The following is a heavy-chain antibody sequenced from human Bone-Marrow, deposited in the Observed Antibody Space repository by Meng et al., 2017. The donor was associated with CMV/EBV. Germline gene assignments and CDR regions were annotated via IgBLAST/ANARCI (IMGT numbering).Heavy chain of an antibody. CDR1: GYSFTSYW. D-gene: IGHD3-3*01. J-gene: IGHJ4*02. CDR2: IYPGDSDT. V-gene: IGHV5-51*01. CDR3: ARQRRFGVVTTLPFDY. Sequence: GESLKISCKGSGYSFTSYWIGWVRQMPGKGLEWVGIIYPGDSDTRYSPSFQGQVTISADKSISTAYLQWSSLKASDTAMYYCARQRRFGVVTTLPFDYWGQGTLVTVSS.